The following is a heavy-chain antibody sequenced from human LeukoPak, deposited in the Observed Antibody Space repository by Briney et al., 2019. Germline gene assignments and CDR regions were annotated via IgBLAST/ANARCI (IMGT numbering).Heavy chain of an antibody. CDR2: IYYSGGT. V-gene: IGHV4-59*11. D-gene: IGHD6-6*01. Sequence: SETLSLTCTVSGVSINNHYWGWIRQPPGKGLEWIGYIYYSGGTNYNPSLQSRVTISVDASKNQFSLNLNSVTAADTAVYYCARGGAARPHFQNWGQGTLVTVPS. J-gene: IGHJ1*01. CDR1: GVSINNHY. CDR3: ARGGAARPHFQN.